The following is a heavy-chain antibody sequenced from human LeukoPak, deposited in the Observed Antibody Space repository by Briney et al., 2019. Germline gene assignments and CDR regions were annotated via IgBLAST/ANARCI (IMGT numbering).Heavy chain of an antibody. CDR1: GFTFDDYG. D-gene: IGHD5-12*01. Sequence: PGGSLRLSCAASGFTFDDYGMSWVRQAPGKGLEWVSGINWNGGSTGYADSVKGRFTISRDNSKNTLYLQMNSLRAEDTAVYYCARDSYSGYEDDWGQGTLVTVSS. CDR3: ARDSYSGYEDD. CDR2: INWNGGST. J-gene: IGHJ4*02. V-gene: IGHV3-20*04.